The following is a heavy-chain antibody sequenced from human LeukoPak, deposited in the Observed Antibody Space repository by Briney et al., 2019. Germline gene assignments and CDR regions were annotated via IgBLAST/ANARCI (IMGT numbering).Heavy chain of an antibody. V-gene: IGHV3-21*01. Sequence: PGRSLRLSCAASGFTFSSYSMNWVRQAPGKGLEWVSSISSSSSYIYYADSVKGRFTISRDNAKNSLYLQMNSLRAEDTAVYYCARDMEVVVPAATHHAFDIWGQGTMVTVSS. CDR2: ISSSSSYI. CDR1: GFTFSSYS. J-gene: IGHJ3*02. D-gene: IGHD2-2*01. CDR3: ARDMEVVVPAATHHAFDI.